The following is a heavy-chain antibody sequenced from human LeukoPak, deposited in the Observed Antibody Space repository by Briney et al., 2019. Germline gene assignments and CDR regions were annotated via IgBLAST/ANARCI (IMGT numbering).Heavy chain of an antibody. Sequence: GRSLRLSCAASGFTFSSYAMHWVRQAPGKGLEWVAVISYDGSNKSYADSVKGRFTISRDNSKNTLYLQMNSLRAEDTAVYYCARDVGGDCYAYDYWGQGTLVTVSS. CDR3: ARDVGGDCYAYDY. J-gene: IGHJ4*02. CDR2: ISYDGSNK. V-gene: IGHV3-30*04. D-gene: IGHD2-21*02. CDR1: GFTFSSYA.